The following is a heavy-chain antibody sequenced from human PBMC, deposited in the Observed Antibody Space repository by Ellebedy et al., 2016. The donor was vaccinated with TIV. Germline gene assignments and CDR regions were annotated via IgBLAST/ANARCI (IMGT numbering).Heavy chain of an antibody. D-gene: IGHD2-15*01. CDR1: GFSFSDYN. Sequence: PGGSLRLSCAASGFSFSDYNMNRVRQAPGKGLYWVSSISSSSTYIYYADSVKGRFTISRDDARNSLYLQMNSLRAEDTAVYYCARGWSTPDYWGQGTLVTVSS. J-gene: IGHJ4*02. CDR3: ARGWSTPDY. V-gene: IGHV3-21*01. CDR2: ISSSSTYI.